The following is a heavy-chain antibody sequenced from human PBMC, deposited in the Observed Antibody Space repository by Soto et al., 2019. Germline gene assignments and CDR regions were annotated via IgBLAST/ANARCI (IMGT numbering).Heavy chain of an antibody. D-gene: IGHD3-3*01. CDR3: ARGGVSTRTFDY. CDR2: IYPSDSDT. Sequence: GESLKISCKGSGYNFAGYWIAWVRQMPGKGLELMGIIYPSDSDTRYRPSFQGQVTISADKSIGSAHLQWSSLRASDTAMYYCARGGVSTRTFDYWGQGTPVPVYS. J-gene: IGHJ4*02. CDR1: GYNFAGYW. V-gene: IGHV5-51*01.